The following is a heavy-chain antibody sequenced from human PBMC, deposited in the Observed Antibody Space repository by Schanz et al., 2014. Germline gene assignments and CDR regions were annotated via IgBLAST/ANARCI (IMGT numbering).Heavy chain of an antibody. CDR2: ISSDGFNK. CDR1: RFTFSTYA. J-gene: IGHJ4*02. Sequence: VQLAESGGGLIQPGGSLRLSCAASRFTFSTYAMHWVRQAPGKGLGWLAVISSDGFNKFYADSVKGRFTISRDNSKNTLYLQMNSLRTEDTAVYYCARGDMVRGVFDYWGQGTLVTVSS. D-gene: IGHD3-10*01. V-gene: IGHV3-30*04. CDR3: ARGDMVRGVFDY.